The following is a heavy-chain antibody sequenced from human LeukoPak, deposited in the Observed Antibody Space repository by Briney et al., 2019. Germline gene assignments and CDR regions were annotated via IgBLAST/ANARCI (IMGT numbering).Heavy chain of an antibody. D-gene: IGHD5-18*01. CDR1: GFSFRNAW. Sequence: GGSLSLSCVTSGFSFRNAWMGWVRQAPGKGLEWVSSISADSSYIYYADSVKGRFTISRDNAKNSLYLQMNSLRVEDTAVYYCARVFTALDYWGQGTLVTVSS. CDR3: ARVFTALDY. J-gene: IGHJ4*02. CDR2: ISADSSYI. V-gene: IGHV3-21*01.